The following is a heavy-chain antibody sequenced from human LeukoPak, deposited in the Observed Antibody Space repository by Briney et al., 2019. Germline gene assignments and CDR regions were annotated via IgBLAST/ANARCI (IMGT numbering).Heavy chain of an antibody. CDR2: IYYNGNT. J-gene: IGHJ5*02. Sequence: SETLSLACTVSGGSISPYYWTWIRQPPGKGLEWIGYIYYNGNTNYNPSLKSRITISVDTSKNQFSLRLKSVTAADTAMYYCARGPLSSRTTWTWFDPWGQGTLVTVSS. CDR3: ARGPLSSRTTWTWFDP. D-gene: IGHD6-13*01. V-gene: IGHV4-59*01. CDR1: GGSISPYY.